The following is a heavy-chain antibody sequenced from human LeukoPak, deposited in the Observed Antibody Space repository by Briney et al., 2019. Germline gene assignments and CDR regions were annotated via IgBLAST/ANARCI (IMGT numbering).Heavy chain of an antibody. D-gene: IGHD5-18*01. CDR2: FAAGHHG. CDR3: VREGRGYHYTYFDY. CDR1: GLPLGGHD. J-gene: IGHJ4*02. Sequence: GRSLSLSCTVSGLPLGGHDMHWARHTTGDALEWVADFAAGHHGFDAGSVEGRFTVSKVDAKNSLYLQMNGLRAGGTAVYYFVREGRGYHYTYFDYWGQGALVTVSS. V-gene: IGHV3-13*01.